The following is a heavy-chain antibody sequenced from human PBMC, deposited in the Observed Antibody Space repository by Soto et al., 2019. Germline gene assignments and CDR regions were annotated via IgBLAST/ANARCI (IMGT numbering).Heavy chain of an antibody. J-gene: IGHJ6*02. D-gene: IGHD6-19*01. V-gene: IGHV1-69*01. CDR1: GGTFSSYA. Sequence: QVQLVQSGAEVKKPGPSVKVSCKASGGTFSSYAISWVRQAPGQGLEWMGGIIPIFGTANYAQKFQGRVTITADESTSTAYMELSSLRSEDTAVYYCARDGAVAGPEDYYYYGMDVWGQGTTVTVSS. CDR3: ARDGAVAGPEDYYYYGMDV. CDR2: IIPIFGTA.